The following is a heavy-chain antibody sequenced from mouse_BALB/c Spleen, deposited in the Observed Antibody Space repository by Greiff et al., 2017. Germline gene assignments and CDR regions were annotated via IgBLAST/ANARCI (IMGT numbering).Heavy chain of an antibody. Sequence: EVKVEESGGGLVKPGGSLKLSCAASGFTFSSYAMSWVRQSPAKRLEWVAEISSGGSYTYYPDTVTGRFTISRDNAKNTLYLEMSSLRSEDTAMYYCARDGYGAYWGQGTLVTVSA. D-gene: IGHD1-2*01. CDR1: GFTFSSYA. V-gene: IGHV5-9-4*01. CDR2: ISSGGSYT. CDR3: ARDGYGAY. J-gene: IGHJ3*01.